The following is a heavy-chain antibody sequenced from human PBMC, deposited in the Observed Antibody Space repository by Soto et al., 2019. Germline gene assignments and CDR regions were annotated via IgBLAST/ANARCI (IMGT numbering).Heavy chain of an antibody. CDR2: IYYSGST. Sequence: PSETLSLTCTVSGESISSGDYYWSWIRQPPGKGLEWIGYIYYSGSTHYNPSLKSRVTISLDTSKNQFSLKLSSVTAADTAVYYCARAVLRYYYGMDVWGQGTTVTVSS. D-gene: IGHD1-20*01. CDR1: GESISSGDYY. V-gene: IGHV4-30-4*01. CDR3: ARAVLRYYYGMDV. J-gene: IGHJ6*02.